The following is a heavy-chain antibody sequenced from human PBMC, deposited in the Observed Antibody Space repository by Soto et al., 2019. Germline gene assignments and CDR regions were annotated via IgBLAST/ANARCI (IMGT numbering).Heavy chain of an antibody. D-gene: IGHD5-12*01. CDR2: IPHTGTA. J-gene: IGHJ4*02. CDR1: GDSITDYY. CDR3: ARYSVATIRFFDY. Sequence: QVQLQESGPGLVKPSETLSLTCTVSGDSITDYYWSWIRESPGKGLEWIAYIPHTGTANYNPSPKSRVTISVDTSKSQFSLRLSSVTAADTAVYFCARYSVATIRFFDYWGQGTLVTVSS. V-gene: IGHV4-59*01.